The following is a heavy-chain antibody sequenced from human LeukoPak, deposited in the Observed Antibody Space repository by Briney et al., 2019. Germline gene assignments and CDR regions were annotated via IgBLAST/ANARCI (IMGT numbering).Heavy chain of an antibody. J-gene: IGHJ4*02. CDR3: ASASPLNYYDSSGYDY. CDR2: ISYDGSNK. D-gene: IGHD3-22*01. Sequence: GGSLRLSCAASGFTSSSYAMHWVRQAPGKGLEWVAVISYDGSNKYYADSVKGRFTISRDNSKNTLYLQMNSLRAEDTAVYYCASASPLNYYDSSGYDYWGQGTLVTVSS. CDR1: GFTSSSYA. V-gene: IGHV3-30-3*01.